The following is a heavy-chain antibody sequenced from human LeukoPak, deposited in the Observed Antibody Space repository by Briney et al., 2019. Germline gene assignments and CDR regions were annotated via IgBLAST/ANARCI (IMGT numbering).Heavy chain of an antibody. CDR1: GFTFSNYV. J-gene: IGHJ3*02. CDR2: IWYDGSNE. CDR3: ACIRGTEIFDAFNI. D-gene: IGHD3-3*02. V-gene: IGHV3-33*01. Sequence: GRSLRLSCAASGFTFSNYVMHWVRQAPGKGLEWVAVIWYDGSNEYYADSLKGRFTISRDNSKNTLYLQMNSLRAEDTAVYYCACIRGTEIFDAFNIWGQGTVVTVSS.